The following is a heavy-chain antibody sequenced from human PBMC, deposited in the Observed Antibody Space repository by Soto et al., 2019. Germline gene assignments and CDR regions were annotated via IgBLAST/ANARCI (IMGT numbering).Heavy chain of an antibody. CDR2: IYYSGST. J-gene: IGHJ6*02. Sequence: QLQLQESGPGLVKPSETLSLTCTVSGGSISSSSYYWGWIRQPPWKGLEWIGSIYYSGSTYYNPSLKSRVTISVDTSKNQFSLKLSSVTAADTAVYYCARQIYSYPWGDYYYGMDVWGQGTTVTVSS. CDR3: ARQIYSYPWGDYYYGMDV. V-gene: IGHV4-39*01. D-gene: IGHD5-18*01. CDR1: GGSISSSSYY.